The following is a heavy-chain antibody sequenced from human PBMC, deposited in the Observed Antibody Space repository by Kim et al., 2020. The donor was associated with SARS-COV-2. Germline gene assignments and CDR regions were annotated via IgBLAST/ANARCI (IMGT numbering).Heavy chain of an antibody. V-gene: IGHV3-74*01. D-gene: IGHD1-26*01. CDR1: GFTFSTYW. CDR2: VNGDGTEE. CDR3: ARDGRTGIIAPSAFDI. Sequence: GGSLRLSCAASGFTFSTYWMHWVRQVPGKGLVWVSRVNGDGTEENYADSAKGRFTISRDNAKNTLYLQKNSLRAEDTAVYYCARDGRTGIIAPSAFDIWGRGTMVTVSS. J-gene: IGHJ3*02.